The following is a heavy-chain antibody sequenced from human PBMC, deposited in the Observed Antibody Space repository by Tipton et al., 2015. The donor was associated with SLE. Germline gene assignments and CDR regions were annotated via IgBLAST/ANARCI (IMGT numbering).Heavy chain of an antibody. V-gene: IGHV4-39*01. Sequence: TLPLTCTVSGDSISSSGYYWAWIRQPPGKGLEWIGTVYYNGNTYYNPSLGTRVTISVDTSRNQFPLKLSSVTAADTAVYYCARLTGSYSQLYNWFDPWGQGTLVTVPS. CDR1: GDSISSSGYY. D-gene: IGHD1-26*01. CDR3: ARLTGSYSQLYNWFDP. J-gene: IGHJ5*02. CDR2: VYYNGNT.